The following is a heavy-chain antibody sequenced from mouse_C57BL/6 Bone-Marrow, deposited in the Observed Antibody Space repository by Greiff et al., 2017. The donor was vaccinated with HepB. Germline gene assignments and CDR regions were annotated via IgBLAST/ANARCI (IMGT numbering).Heavy chain of an antibody. D-gene: IGHD1-1*01. Sequence: QVQLQQPGAELVKPGASVKMSCKASGYTFTSYWITWVKQRPGQGLEWIGDIYPGSGNTYYNEKFKGKATLTAEKSSSTAYMQLSSLTSEDSAVYFCARWGVYYYGSLDYWGQGTTLTVSS. CDR2: IYPGSGNT. CDR1: GYTFTSYW. J-gene: IGHJ2*01. CDR3: ARWGVYYYGSLDY. V-gene: IGHV1-55*01.